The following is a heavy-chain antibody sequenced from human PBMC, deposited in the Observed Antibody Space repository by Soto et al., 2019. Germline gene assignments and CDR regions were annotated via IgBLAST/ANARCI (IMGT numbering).Heavy chain of an antibody. CDR1: GDTFAFHS. CDR2: INPILSMS. V-gene: IGHV1-69*02. Sequence: QVQLVQSGAEVKRPGSSVKVSCKASGDTFAFHSINWVRQAPGLGLEWMGRINPILSMSNYAQRFPGRVTISADKSTSTAYMVVSSLRSEDTAIYYGATSYSSGYRAFDYWGQGALFTVSS. D-gene: IGHD3-10*01. J-gene: IGHJ4*02. CDR3: ATSYSSGYRAFDY.